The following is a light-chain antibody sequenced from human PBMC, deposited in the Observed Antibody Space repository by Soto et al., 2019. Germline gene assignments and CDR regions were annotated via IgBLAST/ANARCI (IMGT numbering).Light chain of an antibody. CDR2: EGS. J-gene: IGKJ5*01. V-gene: IGKV1-33*01. Sequence: DIQMTQSPSSLSASVGDRVTITCQASQDIKSNLNWHQQKPGKAPKLLIYEGSNSQTGVTSRFSGNGSGTEFTFAISRLQPEDIETYYCQQYDKLPITFGQGTKLEIK. CDR1: QDIKSN. CDR3: QQYDKLPIT.